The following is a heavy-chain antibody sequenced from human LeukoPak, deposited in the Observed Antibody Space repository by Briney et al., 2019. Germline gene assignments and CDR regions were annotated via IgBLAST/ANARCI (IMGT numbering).Heavy chain of an antibody. V-gene: IGHV1-69*13. Sequence: ASVTVSCKASGGTFSSYAISWVRQAPGQGLEWMGGIIPMFGTANYAQKFQGRVTITADESTSTAYMELSSLRSEDTAVYYCASGAYCGGDCFSQFDYWGQGTLVTVSS. CDR1: GGTFSSYA. D-gene: IGHD2-21*02. CDR2: IIPMFGTA. J-gene: IGHJ4*02. CDR3: ASGAYCGGDCFSQFDY.